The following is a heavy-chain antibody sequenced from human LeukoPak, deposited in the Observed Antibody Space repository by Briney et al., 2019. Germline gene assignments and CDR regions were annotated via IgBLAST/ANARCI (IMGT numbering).Heavy chain of an antibody. CDR1: GFTFSSYA. V-gene: IGHV3-30*04. J-gene: IGHJ4*02. CDR3: ARDPFSDGVSPNFDY. CDR2: ISYDGSNK. Sequence: PGRSLRLSCAAFGFTFSSYAMHWVRQAPGKGLEWVAVISYDGSNKYYADSVKGRFTISRDNSKNTLYLQMNSLRAEDTAVYYCARDPFSDGVSPNFDYWGQGTLVTVSS. D-gene: IGHD2-8*01.